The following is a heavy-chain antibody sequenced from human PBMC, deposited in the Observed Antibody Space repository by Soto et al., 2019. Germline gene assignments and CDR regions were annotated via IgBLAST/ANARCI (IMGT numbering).Heavy chain of an antibody. CDR1: GFTFSSYG. V-gene: IGHV3-33*01. J-gene: IGHJ3*02. CDR2: IWYDGSNK. CDR3: ARDIIAARPYHDAFDI. Sequence: QVQLVESGGGVVQPGRSLRLSCAASGFTFSSYGMHWVRQAPGKGLEWVAVIWYDGSNKYYADSVKGRFTISRDNSKNTLYLQMNSLRAEDTAVYYCARDIIAARPYHDAFDIWGQGTMVTVSS. D-gene: IGHD6-6*01.